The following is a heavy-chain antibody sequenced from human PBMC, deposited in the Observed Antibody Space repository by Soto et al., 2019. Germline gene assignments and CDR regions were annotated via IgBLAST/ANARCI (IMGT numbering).Heavy chain of an antibody. CDR2: IKSDGSST. CDR3: ARVVSAWPPYFDY. D-gene: IGHD6-19*01. Sequence: EVQLVESGGGLVQPGGSLRLSCAASGFTFSSYWMHWVRQAPGKGLVWVSRIKSDGSSTNYADSVRGRFTLSRDNAKSTLYLQMASLRAEDTAVYYCARVVSAWPPYFDYWGQGTLVTVSS. J-gene: IGHJ4*02. CDR1: GFTFSSYW. V-gene: IGHV3-74*01.